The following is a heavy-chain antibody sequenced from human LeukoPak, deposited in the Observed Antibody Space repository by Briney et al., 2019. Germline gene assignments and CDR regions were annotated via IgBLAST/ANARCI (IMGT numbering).Heavy chain of an antibody. CDR3: ARAGAALNWFDP. V-gene: IGHV1-69*04. D-gene: IGHD6-6*01. CDR1: RTTFNSYS. Sequence: SVKVSCKTSRTTFNSYSISWVRQAPGQGLEWMGRIIPILGIANYAQKFQGRVTITADKSTSTAYMELSSLRSEDTAVYYCARAGAALNWFDPWGQGTLVTVSS. CDR2: IIPILGIA. J-gene: IGHJ5*02.